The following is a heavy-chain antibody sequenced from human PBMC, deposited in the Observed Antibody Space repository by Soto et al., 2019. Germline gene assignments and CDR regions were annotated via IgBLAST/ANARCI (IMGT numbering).Heavy chain of an antibody. D-gene: IGHD1-1*01. V-gene: IGHV3-33*06. CDR2: IWAHGTEQ. CDR3: GKDIRSGSIDY. J-gene: IGHJ4*02. Sequence: QVRLAQSGGGVVQTGRSLTLSCAASGYSITNHGMHWVRQAPGKGLEWVALIWAHGTEQYYADSVKGRFTVSRDTSTNTVNLQMNSLRAEDTARYYCGKDIRSGSIDYWGQGTLVTVSS. CDR1: GYSITNHG.